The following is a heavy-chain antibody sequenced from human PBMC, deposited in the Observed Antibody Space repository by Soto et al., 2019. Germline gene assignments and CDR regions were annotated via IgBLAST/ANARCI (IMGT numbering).Heavy chain of an antibody. CDR2: IKPGGSEK. Sequence: GGSLRLSCAASGFTFSSFWMSWVRQAPGKGLEWVANIKPGGSEKYYVDSVKGRFTISRDDAKNSLFLQMNSLRAEDTAVYHCARNPWGVAGTDYWGQGTLVTVSS. D-gene: IGHD6-19*01. V-gene: IGHV3-7*01. J-gene: IGHJ4*02. CDR1: GFTFSSFW. CDR3: ARNPWGVAGTDY.